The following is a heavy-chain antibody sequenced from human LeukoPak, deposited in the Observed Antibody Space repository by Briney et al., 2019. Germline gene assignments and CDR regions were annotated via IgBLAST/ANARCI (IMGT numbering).Heavy chain of an antibody. CDR1: GYTFTSYG. Sequence: GASVKVSCKASGYTFTSYGISWVRQAPGRGLEWMGWISAYNGNTNYAQKLQGRVTMTTDTSTSTAYMELRSLRSDDTAVYYCARGNLRYFDWLPQANWFDPWGQGTLVTVSS. V-gene: IGHV1-18*01. D-gene: IGHD3-9*01. J-gene: IGHJ5*02. CDR3: ARGNLRYFDWLPQANWFDP. CDR2: ISAYNGNT.